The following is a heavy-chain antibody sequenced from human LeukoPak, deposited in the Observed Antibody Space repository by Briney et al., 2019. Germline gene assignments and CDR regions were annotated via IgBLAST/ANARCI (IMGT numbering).Heavy chain of an antibody. V-gene: IGHV3-23*01. CDR2: ISGSGGRT. CDR3: ARETRAHYHVWTFDP. J-gene: IGHJ5*02. D-gene: IGHD3-3*01. CDR1: GFTFRNYA. Sequence: GGSLRLSCAAAGFTFRNYAMNWVRQAPGKGLEWVSGISGSGGRTYYADSVKGRFTISRDNSKNTLYLQMNSLRAEDTAVYYCARETRAHYHVWTFDPWGQGTLVTVSS.